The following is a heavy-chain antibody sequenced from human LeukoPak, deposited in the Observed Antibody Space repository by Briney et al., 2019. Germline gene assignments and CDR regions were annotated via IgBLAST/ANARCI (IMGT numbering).Heavy chain of an antibody. Sequence: PGGSLRLSCAASGFTFSSYAMSWVRQAPGKGLEWVSAISGSGGSTYYADSVKGRFTISRDNSKNTLYLQMHSLRAEDTTVYYCARITPAYYYGMDVWGQGTTVTVSS. D-gene: IGHD1-14*01. CDR3: ARITPAYYYGMDV. CDR1: GFTFSSYA. J-gene: IGHJ6*02. CDR2: ISGSGGST. V-gene: IGHV3-23*01.